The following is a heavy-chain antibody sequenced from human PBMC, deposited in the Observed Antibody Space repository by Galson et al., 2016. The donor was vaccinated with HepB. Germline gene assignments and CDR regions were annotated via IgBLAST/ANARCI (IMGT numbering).Heavy chain of an antibody. CDR2: ISSSGDYT. D-gene: IGHD1-26*01. J-gene: IGHJ6*03. CDR1: GFIFSRYA. V-gene: IGHV3-23*01. Sequence: SLRLSCAASGFIFSRYAMSWVRQAPGKGLEWVSAISSSGDYTYYADSVKGRFTISRDNSKNTLYLQMNSLRAEDTAVYYCAKDLGDRIVTVYHYMDAWGKGTTVTVSS. CDR3: AKDLGDRIVTVYHYMDA.